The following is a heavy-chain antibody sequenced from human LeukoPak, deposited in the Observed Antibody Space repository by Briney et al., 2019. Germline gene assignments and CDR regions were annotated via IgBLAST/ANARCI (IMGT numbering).Heavy chain of an antibody. CDR2: IIPIFGTA. CDR3: AAGRARHGYSYGY. J-gene: IGHJ4*02. Sequence: GASVKVSCKASGGTFSSYAISWVRQAPGQGLEWMGGIIPIFGTANYAQKFQGRVTITADESTSTAYMELSSLRSEDTAVYYCAAGRARHGYSYGYWGQGTLVTVSS. CDR1: GGTFSSYA. D-gene: IGHD5-18*01. V-gene: IGHV1-69*13.